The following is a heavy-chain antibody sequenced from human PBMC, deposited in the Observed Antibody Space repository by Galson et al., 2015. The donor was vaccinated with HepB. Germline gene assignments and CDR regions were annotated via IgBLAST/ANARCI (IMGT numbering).Heavy chain of an antibody. V-gene: IGHV3-43*01. D-gene: IGHD6-13*01. Sequence: SLRLSCAASGFTFDDYTMHWVRQAPGKGLEWVSLISWGGGSTYYADSVKGRFTISRDNSKNSLYLQMNSLRTEDTALYYCAKEYSSSWYYFDYWGQGTLVTVSS. CDR1: GFTFDDYT. J-gene: IGHJ4*02. CDR3: AKEYSSSWYYFDY. CDR2: ISWGGGST.